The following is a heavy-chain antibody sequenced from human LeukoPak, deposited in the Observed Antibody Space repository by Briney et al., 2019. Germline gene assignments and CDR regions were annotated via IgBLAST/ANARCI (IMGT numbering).Heavy chain of an antibody. J-gene: IGHJ5*02. CDR2: IYSGGST. CDR3: ARVARGSSGYSLDP. D-gene: IGHD3-22*01. V-gene: IGHV3-53*04. CDR1: GFTVSSNY. Sequence: GGSLRLSCAASGFTVSSNYMSWVRQAPGKGLEWVSVIYSGGSTYYADSVKGRFTISRHNSKSTLYLQMNSLRAEDTAVYYCARVARGSSGYSLDPWGQGTLVTVSS.